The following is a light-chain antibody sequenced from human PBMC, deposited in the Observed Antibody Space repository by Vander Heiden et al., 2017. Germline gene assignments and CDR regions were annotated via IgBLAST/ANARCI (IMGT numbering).Light chain of an antibody. Sequence: QSVLTQPPSVSAAPGQKVTISCSRSSSNIGNNYVSWYQHLPGTAPKLLIYENNKRPSGIPDRFSGSKSGTSATLAITGLQTGDEADYYCGTWDSSLSAGVFGGGTKLTVL. CDR1: SSNIGNNY. CDR2: ENN. J-gene: IGLJ2*01. CDR3: GTWDSSLSAGV. V-gene: IGLV1-51*02.